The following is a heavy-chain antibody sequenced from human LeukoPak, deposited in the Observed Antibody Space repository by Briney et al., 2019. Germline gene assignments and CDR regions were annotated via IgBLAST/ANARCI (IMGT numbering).Heavy chain of an antibody. V-gene: IGHV3-11*01. CDR2: ISSSGSTI. Sequence: GGSLRLSCAASGFTFSDYYMSWIRQAPGKGLEWVSYISSSGSTIYYADSVKGRFTISRDNAKNSLYLQMHSLRAEDTAVYYCASDYGGNSGSTKAFDIWGQGTMVTVSS. CDR1: GFTFSDYY. D-gene: IGHD4-23*01. J-gene: IGHJ3*02. CDR3: ASDYGGNSGSTKAFDI.